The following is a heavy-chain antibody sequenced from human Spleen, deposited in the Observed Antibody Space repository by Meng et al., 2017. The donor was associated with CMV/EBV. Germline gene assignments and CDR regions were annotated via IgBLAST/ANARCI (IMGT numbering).Heavy chain of an antibody. V-gene: IGHV3-48*04. D-gene: IGHD2-2*02. CDR3: VRGSSRFCTSTSCYNLDY. J-gene: IGHJ4*02. CDR2: IRNSDSTI. Sequence: GGSLRLSCAASGFTFSSYSMNWVRQAPGKGLEWISYIRNSDSTIYYADSVKGRFTISTDNAKNSLYLQMNSLRGEDTAVYYCVRGSSRFCTSTSCYNLDYWGQGALVTVSS. CDR1: GFTFSSYS.